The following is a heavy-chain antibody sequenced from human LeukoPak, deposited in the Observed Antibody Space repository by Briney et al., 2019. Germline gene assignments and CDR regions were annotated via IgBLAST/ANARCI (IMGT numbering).Heavy chain of an antibody. CDR3: TTGRTGTLDY. D-gene: IGHD1-14*01. J-gene: IGHJ4*02. V-gene: IGHV3-72*01. Sequence: GGSLRLSCAASGFTFSNYWMHWVRQAPGKGLEWLGRTGNKANTYTTEYAASVKGRFSISRDDSKNSLYLQMNSLKIEDTAFYYCTTGRTGTLDYWGQGTLVTVSS. CDR2: TGNKANTYTT. CDR1: GFTFSNYW.